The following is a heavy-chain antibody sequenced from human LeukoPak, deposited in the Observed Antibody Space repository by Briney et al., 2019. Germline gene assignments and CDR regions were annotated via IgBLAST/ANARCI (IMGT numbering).Heavy chain of an antibody. D-gene: IGHD3-22*01. CDR3: ARDHYYDSSGYSYRRRLTNAFDI. J-gene: IGHJ3*02. V-gene: IGHV4-34*01. Sequence: SETLSLTCAVYGGSFSGCYWSWIRQPPGKGLEWIGEINHSGSTNYNPSLKSRVTISVDTSKNQFSLKLSPVTAADTAVYYCARDHYYDSSGYSYRRRLTNAFDIWGQGTMVTVSS. CDR2: INHSGST. CDR1: GGSFSGCY.